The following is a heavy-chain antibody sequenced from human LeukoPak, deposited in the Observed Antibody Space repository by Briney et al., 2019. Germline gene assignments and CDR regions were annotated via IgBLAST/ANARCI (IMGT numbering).Heavy chain of an antibody. D-gene: IGHD3-22*01. CDR1: GYTFTSYD. Sequence: ASVKVSCRASGYTFTSYDINWVRQATGQGLEWMGWMNPNSGNTGYAQKFQGRVTMTRNTSISTAYMELSSLRSEDTAVYYYARGPYYYDSSGYYDQDYWGQGTLVTVSS. J-gene: IGHJ4*02. V-gene: IGHV1-8*01. CDR2: MNPNSGNT. CDR3: ARGPYYYDSSGYYDQDY.